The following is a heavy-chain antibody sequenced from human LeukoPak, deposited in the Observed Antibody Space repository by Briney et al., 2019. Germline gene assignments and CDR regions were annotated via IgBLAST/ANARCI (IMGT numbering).Heavy chain of an antibody. CDR2: IIPIFGTA. Sequence: VASVKLSYKASGGTFTIYAISWVRQAPGQGLEWMGGIIPIFGTANYAQKFQGRVTITTDDSTSTAYMERSSLRSEDTDVYYCAGSSGYHFVYWGQGTLVTVSS. D-gene: IGHD3-22*01. J-gene: IGHJ4*02. CDR3: AGSSGYHFVY. V-gene: IGHV1-69*05. CDR1: GGTFTIYA.